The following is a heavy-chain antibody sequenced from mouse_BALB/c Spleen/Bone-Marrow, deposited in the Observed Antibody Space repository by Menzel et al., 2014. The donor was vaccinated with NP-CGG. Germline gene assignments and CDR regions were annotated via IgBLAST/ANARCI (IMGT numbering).Heavy chain of an antibody. CDR2: INPGSGST. V-gene: IGHV1-54*01. D-gene: IGHD2-3*01. CDR3: ARYDGYFDY. CDR1: GYAFTDYL. Sequence: QVQLQQSGAELVRPGTSVKVSCKASGYAFTDYLMEWLKQRPGQGLEWIGVINPGSGSTNYNEKFKDKATLTADKSSSTAYMHRSSVTYDDSAVYFCARYDGYFDYWGQGAPLTVSP. J-gene: IGHJ2*01.